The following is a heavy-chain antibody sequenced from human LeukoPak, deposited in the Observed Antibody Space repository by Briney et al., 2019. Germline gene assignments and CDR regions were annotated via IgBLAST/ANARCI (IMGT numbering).Heavy chain of an antibody. CDR1: GFSFRDFW. D-gene: IGHD5-12*01. J-gene: IGHJ4*02. V-gene: IGHV3-7*01. Sequence: GGSLRLSCAASGFSFRDFWMTWVRQAPGKGLEWLANINQGGSVKYYVDSVKGRFTISRDDAKSSLYVQMNSLRDEDTAVYYCARFGYSGWNLEYWGQGTLVTVSS. CDR2: INQGGSVK. CDR3: ARFGYSGWNLEY.